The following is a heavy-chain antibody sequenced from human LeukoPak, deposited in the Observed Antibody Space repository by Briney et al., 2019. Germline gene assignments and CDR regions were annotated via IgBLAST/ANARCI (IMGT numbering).Heavy chain of an antibody. D-gene: IGHD2-15*01. J-gene: IGHJ4*02. CDR3: ARDLSATWYSLAF. CDR2: IDWSGQAS. CDR1: GFSNADYG. V-gene: IGHV3-20*04. Sequence: GGSLRLSCVGAGFSNADYGMSWVRQVPGKGLEWVSGIDWSGQASEYADSVKGRFIISRGNAENSLYLQMNSLRPEDTGLYYCARDLSATWYSLAFWGQGTLVTVSS.